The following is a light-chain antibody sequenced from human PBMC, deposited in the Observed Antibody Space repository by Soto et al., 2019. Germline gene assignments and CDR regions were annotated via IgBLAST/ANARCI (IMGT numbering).Light chain of an antibody. CDR3: QQRSNWPLT. Sequence: EIVLTQSPATLSLSPGERATLSCRASQSVSSYLAWYQQKPGQAPRLLIYDASNRGTGIPARFSGSGSGTDFTLTISSLEREDVAVYYCQQRSNWPLTFGGGTKVEI. V-gene: IGKV3-11*01. CDR1: QSVSSY. CDR2: DAS. J-gene: IGKJ4*01.